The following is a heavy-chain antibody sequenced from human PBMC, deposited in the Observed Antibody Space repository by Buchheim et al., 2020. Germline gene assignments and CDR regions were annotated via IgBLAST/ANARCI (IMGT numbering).Heavy chain of an antibody. D-gene: IGHD6-13*01. J-gene: IGHJ6*02. CDR3: ARNIAAAGTTYYYGMDV. V-gene: IGHV4-59*01. Sequence: QVQLRESGPGLVKPSETLSLTCTVSGGSISSYYWSWIRQPPGKGLEWIGYIYYSGSTNYNPSLKSRVTISVDPSKNQFSLKLSSVTAADTAVYYCARNIAAAGTTYYYGMDVWGQGTT. CDR2: IYYSGST. CDR1: GGSISSYY.